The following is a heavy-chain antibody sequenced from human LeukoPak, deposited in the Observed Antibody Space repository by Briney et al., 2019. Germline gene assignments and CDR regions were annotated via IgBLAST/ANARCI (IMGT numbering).Heavy chain of an antibody. D-gene: IGHD6-6*01. CDR2: IGSSSSYI. J-gene: IGHJ3*02. CDR1: GITVTNNY. CDR3: ARDPSIAATDPDAFDI. Sequence: GGSLRLSCAASGITVTNNYWHWLRQAPGKGLEWVSSIGSSSSYIYYADSVKGRFTISRDNAKNSLYLQMNSLRAEDTAVYYCARDPSIAATDPDAFDIWGQGTMVTVSS. V-gene: IGHV3-21*01.